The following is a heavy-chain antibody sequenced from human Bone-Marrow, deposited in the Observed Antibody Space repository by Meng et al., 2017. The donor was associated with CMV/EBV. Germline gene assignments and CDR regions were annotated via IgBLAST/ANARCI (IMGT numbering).Heavy chain of an antibody. CDR2: ISAYNGNT. J-gene: IGHJ4*02. Sequence: QVEWVRPGAGVKMPVASMKVSCKASGYAFTSYGISWVQQAPGQGLEWMGWISAYNGNTNYAQKLQGRVTMTTDTSTSTAYLELRSLRSDDTAVYYCARVLEAAHDYWGQGTLVTVSS. D-gene: IGHD3-3*01. CDR3: ARVLEAAHDY. CDR1: GYAFTSYG. V-gene: IGHV1-18*01.